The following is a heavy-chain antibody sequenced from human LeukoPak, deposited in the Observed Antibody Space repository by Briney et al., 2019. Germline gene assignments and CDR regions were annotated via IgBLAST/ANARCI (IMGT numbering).Heavy chain of an antibody. CDR1: GNSFTSYW. V-gene: IGHV5-51*01. CDR2: IYPGDSDT. J-gene: IGHJ3*02. CDR3: ARHVSYYGSGSYYNREAFDI. D-gene: IGHD3-10*01. Sequence: GESLKISCKGSGNSFTSYWIGWVRQMPGKGLEWMGIIYPGDSDTRYSPSFQGQVTISADKSISTAYLQWSSLKASDTAMYYCARHVSYYGSGSYYNREAFDIWGQGTMVTVSS.